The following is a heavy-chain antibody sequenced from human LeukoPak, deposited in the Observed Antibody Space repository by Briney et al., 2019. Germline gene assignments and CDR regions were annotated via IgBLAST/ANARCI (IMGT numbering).Heavy chain of an antibody. CDR2: ISGIGGST. CDR3: AKDGIAVAGLYYFDY. CDR1: GFSFSSYA. V-gene: IGHV3-23*01. Sequence: GGSLRLSCAASGFSFSSYAMTWVRQAPGKGLEWVSSISGIGGSTYYADSVKGRFTISRDNSKNTLYLQMNSLRAEDTAVYYCAKDGIAVAGLYYFDYWGQGTLVTVSS. J-gene: IGHJ4*02. D-gene: IGHD6-19*01.